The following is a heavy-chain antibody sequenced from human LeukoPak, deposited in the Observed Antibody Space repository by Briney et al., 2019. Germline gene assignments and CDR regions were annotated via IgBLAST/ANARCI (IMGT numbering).Heavy chain of an antibody. J-gene: IGHJ3*02. CDR1: GYSFTSYW. CDR2: IYPGDSDT. D-gene: IGHD2-8*01. V-gene: IGHV5-51*01. Sequence: GESLKISCKGSGYSFTSYWIGWVRQMPGKGLEWMGIIYPGDSDTRYSPSFQGQVTISADKSISTAYLQWSSLKASDTAMYYCARRGNQNRYIVLMGGDDVGAFDIWGQGTMVTVSS. CDR3: ARRGNQNRYIVLMGGDDVGAFDI.